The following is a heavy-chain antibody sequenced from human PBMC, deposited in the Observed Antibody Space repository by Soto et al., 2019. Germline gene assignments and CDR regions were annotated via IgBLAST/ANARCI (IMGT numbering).Heavy chain of an antibody. CDR3: AKDATSYFLRFFDY. V-gene: IGHV3-23*01. CDR2: ISGSGGST. D-gene: IGHD4-17*01. Sequence: GESLRLSCAASVFTFSSYAMSWVRQAPGKGLEWVSAISGSGGSTYYADSVKGRFTISRDNSKNTLYLQMNSLRAKGTAVYYCAKDATSYFLRFFDYWGQGTLVTSPQ. CDR1: VFTFSSYA. J-gene: IGHJ4*02.